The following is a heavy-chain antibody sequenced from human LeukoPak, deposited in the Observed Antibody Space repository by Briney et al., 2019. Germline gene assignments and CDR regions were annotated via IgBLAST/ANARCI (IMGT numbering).Heavy chain of an antibody. Sequence: SETLSLTCTVSGGSISSYYWSWIRQPPGKGLEWIGYIYYSGSTNYNPSLKSRVTISVDTSKNQFSLKLSSVTAADTAVYYCARGPEEFDYWGQGTLVTVSS. CDR3: ARGPEEFDY. J-gene: IGHJ4*02. CDR2: IYYSGST. D-gene: IGHD1-14*01. V-gene: IGHV4-59*01. CDR1: GGSISSYY.